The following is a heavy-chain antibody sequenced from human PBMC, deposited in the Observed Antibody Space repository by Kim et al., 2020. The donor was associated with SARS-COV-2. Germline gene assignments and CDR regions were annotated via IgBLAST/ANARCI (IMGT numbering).Heavy chain of an antibody. J-gene: IGHJ4*02. V-gene: IGHV4-39*01. CDR1: GGSISSSSYY. CDR2: IYYSGST. Sequence: SETLSLTCTVSGGSISSSSYYWGWIRQPPGKGLEWIGSIYYSGSTYYNPSLKSRVTISVDTSKNQFSLKLSSVTAADTAVYYCARRPVYSSGWYWGFDSWCQGTLVTVSS. CDR3: ARRPVYSSGWYWGFDS. D-gene: IGHD6-19*01.